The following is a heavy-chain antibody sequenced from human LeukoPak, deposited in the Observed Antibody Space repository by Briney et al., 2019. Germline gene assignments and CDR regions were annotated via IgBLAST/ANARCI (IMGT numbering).Heavy chain of an antibody. D-gene: IGHD2-2*01. Sequence: PSETLSLTCTVSGGSISRYYWSWIRQPPGKGLERIGYIYYSGSTNYNPSLKSRVTISVDTSKNQFSLKLSSVTAADTAVYYCARPYCSSTSCYGAFDIWGQGTMVTVSS. CDR3: ARPYCSSTSCYGAFDI. J-gene: IGHJ3*02. CDR2: IYYSGST. V-gene: IGHV4-59*01. CDR1: GGSISRYY.